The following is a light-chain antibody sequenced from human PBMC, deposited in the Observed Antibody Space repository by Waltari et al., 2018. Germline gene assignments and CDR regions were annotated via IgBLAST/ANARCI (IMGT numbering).Light chain of an antibody. V-gene: IGKV3-11*01. Sequence: EIVLTQAPATLSLSPGERGTLSCRASQSIGNYLAWYQQTPGQAPRLLIYGASDSATGIPARFSGSWSGTDFTLTISSLEPEDFAVYYCQQRGDWPITFGQGTRLEIK. J-gene: IGKJ5*01. CDR3: QQRGDWPIT. CDR2: GAS. CDR1: QSIGNY.